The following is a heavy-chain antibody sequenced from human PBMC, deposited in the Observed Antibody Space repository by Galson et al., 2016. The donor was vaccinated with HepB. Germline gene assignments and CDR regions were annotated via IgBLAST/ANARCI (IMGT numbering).Heavy chain of an antibody. J-gene: IGHJ4*02. CDR2: ISTTSSAI. D-gene: IGHD1-1*01. CDR1: GFTFSGYK. CDR3: ARDGDNWNDFDC. Sequence: SLRLSCAASGFTFSGYKMNWVRQAPGKALEWVSYISTTSSAIYYADSVKGRFSISRDNAKNSVYLQLNSLRADDTAVYYCARDGDNWNDFDCWGQGTLVTVSS. V-gene: IGHV3-48*04.